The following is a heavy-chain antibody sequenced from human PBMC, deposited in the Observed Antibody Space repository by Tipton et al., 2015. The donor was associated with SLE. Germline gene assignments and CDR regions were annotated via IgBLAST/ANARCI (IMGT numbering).Heavy chain of an antibody. J-gene: IGHJ6*03. D-gene: IGHD3-10*01. V-gene: IGHV4-59*01. CDR2: IYYSGST. Sequence: TLSLTCTVSGGSISSYYWSWIRQPPGKGLEWIGYIYYSGSTNYNPSLKSRVTISVDTSKNQFSLKLSSVTAADTAVYYCARGMRDGYYYYYMDVWGKGTTVTVSS. CDR3: ARGMRDGYYYYYMDV. CDR1: GGSISSYY.